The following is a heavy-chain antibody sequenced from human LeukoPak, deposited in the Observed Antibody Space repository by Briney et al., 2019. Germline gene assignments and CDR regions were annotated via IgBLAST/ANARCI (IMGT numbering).Heavy chain of an antibody. Sequence: SETLSLTCAVYGGSFSGYYWSWIRQPPGKGLEWIGEFNHSGSTNYNPSLKSRVTISVDTSKNQFSLKLSSVTAADTAVYYCARGGLHPYSSSWYGRGRYFDYWGQGTLVTVSS. V-gene: IGHV4-34*01. CDR3: ARGGLHPYSSSWYGRGRYFDY. J-gene: IGHJ4*02. CDR1: GGSFSGYY. CDR2: FNHSGST. D-gene: IGHD6-13*01.